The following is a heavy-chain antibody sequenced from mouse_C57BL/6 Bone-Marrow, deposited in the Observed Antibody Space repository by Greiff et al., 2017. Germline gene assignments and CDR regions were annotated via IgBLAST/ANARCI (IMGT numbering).Heavy chain of an antibody. J-gene: IGHJ2*01. D-gene: IGHD2-14*01. CDR3: ASGGTPCG. CDR1: GYTFTDYY. V-gene: IGHV1-26*01. CDR2: INPNNGGT. Sequence: VQLQQSGPELVKPGASVKISCKASGYTFTDYYMNWVKQSHGKSLEWIGDINPNNGGTSYNQKFKGKATLTVDKSSSTAYMELRSLTSEDSAVYYCASGGTPCGWGQGTTLTVSS.